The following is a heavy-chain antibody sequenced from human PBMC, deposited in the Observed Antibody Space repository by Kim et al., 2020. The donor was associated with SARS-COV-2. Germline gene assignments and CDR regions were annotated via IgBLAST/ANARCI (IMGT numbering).Heavy chain of an antibody. CDR3: AREVCSSTSCLSVYYYGMDV. D-gene: IGHD2-2*01. Sequence: GGSLRLSCAASGFTFSTYSMNWVRQAPGKGLEWVSYISSSITTIYYADSVKGRFTISRDNAKNSLYLQMNSLRAEDTAVYYCAREVCSSTSCLSVYYYGMDVWGQGTTVTVSS. CDR2: ISSSITTI. CDR1: GFTFSTYS. J-gene: IGHJ6*02. V-gene: IGHV3-48*04.